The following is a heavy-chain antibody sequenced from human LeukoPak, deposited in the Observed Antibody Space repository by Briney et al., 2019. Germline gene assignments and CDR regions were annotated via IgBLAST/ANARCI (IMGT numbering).Heavy chain of an antibody. Sequence: SETLSLTCTVSGGSVSSGSYYWSWIRQPPGKGLEWIGYIYYSGSTSYNPSLKSRVTISVDTSKNQFSLKLSSVTAADTAVYYCARVLVTSYYYYGMDVWGQGTTVTVSS. CDR3: ARVLVTSYYYYGMDV. J-gene: IGHJ6*02. CDR1: GGSVSSGSYY. V-gene: IGHV4-61*01. D-gene: IGHD4-23*01. CDR2: IYYSGST.